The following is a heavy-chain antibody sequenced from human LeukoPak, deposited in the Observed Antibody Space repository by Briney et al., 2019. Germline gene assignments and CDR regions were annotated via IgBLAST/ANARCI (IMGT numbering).Heavy chain of an antibody. CDR1: RFTFSTCA. Sequence: GGSLRLSCTASRFTFSTCAMSWVRQAPGKGLEWVSSISGSGDTTYYTGSVKGRFTISRDNSKNALYLQMSSLRAEDTAVYYCAKSQRNDQQVVQRIDYWGQGTLVTVSS. CDR3: AKSQRNDQQVVQRIDY. D-gene: IGHD2-2*01. V-gene: IGHV3-23*01. CDR2: ISGSGDTT. J-gene: IGHJ4*02.